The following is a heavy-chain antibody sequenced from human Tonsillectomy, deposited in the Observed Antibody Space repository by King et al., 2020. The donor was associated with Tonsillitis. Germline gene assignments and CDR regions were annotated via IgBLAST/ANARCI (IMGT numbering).Heavy chain of an antibody. J-gene: IGHJ3*02. CDR3: GREYWGAFDI. V-gene: IGHV3-11*06. D-gene: IGHD2-8*02. CDR2: INPSGTNT. Sequence: VQLVESGGGLVKPGGSLRLSCATSGFTFSDYYMSWIRQAPGKGLEWISLINPSGTNTNYVDSVGGRFTISRDNAKNSMFLQMKSLRAEDTGVYYCGREYWGAFDIWGQGTMVTVSS. CDR1: GFTFSDYY.